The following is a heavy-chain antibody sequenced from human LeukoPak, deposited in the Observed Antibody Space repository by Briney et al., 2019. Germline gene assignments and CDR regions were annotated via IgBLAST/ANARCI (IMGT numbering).Heavy chain of an antibody. CDR1: GGSISSYY. V-gene: IGHV4-59*01. CDR2: IYYSGST. CDR3: ARDRCGGNSPFDY. J-gene: IGHJ4*02. D-gene: IGHD4-23*01. Sequence: PSETLSLTCTVPGGSISSYYWSWIRQPPGKGLGWIGYIYYSGSTNYNPSLKSRVAISVDTSKNQFSLKLSSVTAADTAVYYCARDRCGGNSPFDYWGQGTLVTVSS.